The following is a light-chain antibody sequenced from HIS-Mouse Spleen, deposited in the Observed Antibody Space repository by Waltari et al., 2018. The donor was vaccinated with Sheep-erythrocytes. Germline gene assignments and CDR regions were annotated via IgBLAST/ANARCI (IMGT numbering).Light chain of an antibody. J-gene: IGLJ1*01. CDR2: DVS. Sequence: QSALTQPRSVSGSHGQSVTISCTGTGSDVGGYNYVSWYQQHPGKAPKLMIYDVSKRPSGVPDRFSGSKSGNTASLTISGLQAEDEADYYCCSYAGSYNHVFATGTKVTVL. V-gene: IGLV2-11*01. CDR1: GSDVGGYNY. CDR3: CSYAGSYNHV.